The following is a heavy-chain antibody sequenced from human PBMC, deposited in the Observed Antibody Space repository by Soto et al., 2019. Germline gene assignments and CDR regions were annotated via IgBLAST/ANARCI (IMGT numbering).Heavy chain of an antibody. V-gene: IGHV3-23*01. J-gene: IGHJ4*02. CDR1: GFKFSNYA. CDR2: ISATGGGT. D-gene: IGHD3-16*01. CDR3: AKDRRAGGNSAFYFDF. Sequence: WWSLRLSCAASGFKFSNYAMSWFRQAPGKGLEWVSLISATGGGTYYADSVKGRFTISRDNSHNTLYLQVHSLTAEDTAVYYCAKDRRAGGNSAFYFDFWGQGAQVTVSS.